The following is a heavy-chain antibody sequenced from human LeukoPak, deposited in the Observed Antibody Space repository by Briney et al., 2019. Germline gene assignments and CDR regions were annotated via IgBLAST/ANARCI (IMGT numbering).Heavy chain of an antibody. CDR2: ISAYNGNT. D-gene: IGHD3-10*01. CDR1: GYTFTSYG. J-gene: IGHJ4*02. CDR3: ARDTTIVRGDRRRYFDY. V-gene: IGHV1-18*01. Sequence: ASVKVSCKASGYTFTSYGISWVRQAPGQGLEWVGWISAYNGNTNYAQKLQGRVTMTTDTSTSTAYMELRSLRSDDTAVYYCARDTTIVRGDRRRYFDYWGQRTLVTVSS.